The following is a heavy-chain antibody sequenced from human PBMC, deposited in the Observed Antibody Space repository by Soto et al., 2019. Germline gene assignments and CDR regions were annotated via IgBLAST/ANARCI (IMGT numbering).Heavy chain of an antibody. CDR3: ARDYYYSVDV. Sequence: GGSLRLSCAASGFTFSSYAMNWVRQAPGKGLEWVSVISGSGGSTYYADSVKGRFTISRDNSKNTLYLQMNSLRPEDTAVYYCARDYYYSVDVWGQGTAVTVSS. J-gene: IGHJ6*02. CDR1: GFTFSSYA. CDR2: ISGSGGST. D-gene: IGHD3-10*01. V-gene: IGHV3-23*01.